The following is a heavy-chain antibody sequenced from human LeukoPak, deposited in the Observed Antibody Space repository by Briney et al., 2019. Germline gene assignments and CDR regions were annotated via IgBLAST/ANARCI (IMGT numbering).Heavy chain of an antibody. CDR2: IYSGGST. CDR3: ARRDDHNGRDY. D-gene: IGHD5-24*01. CDR1: GFTVSNNY. V-gene: IGHV3-53*01. Sequence: GGSLRLSCVVSGFTVSNNYMSWVRQAPRKGLEWVSLIYSGGSTYYADSVKGRFTISRDNSKNTVYLQMNSLRDEDTAMYYCARRDDHNGRDYWGQGTLVTVSS. J-gene: IGHJ4*02.